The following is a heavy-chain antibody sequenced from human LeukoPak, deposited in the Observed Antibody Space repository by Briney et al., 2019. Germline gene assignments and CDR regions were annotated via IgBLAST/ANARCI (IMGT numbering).Heavy chain of an antibody. D-gene: IGHD3-10*01. V-gene: IGHV1-2*02. CDR1: GYTFTGYY. CDR3: ARDHEPMGAYYYYMDV. CDR2: INPNSGGT. J-gene: IGHJ6*03. Sequence: ASVKVSCKASGYTFTGYYMHWVRQAPGQGLEWMGWINPNSGGTNYAQKFQGRVTMTRDTSISTAYMELSRLRSDDTAVYYCARDHEPMGAYYYYMDVWGKGTTVTISS.